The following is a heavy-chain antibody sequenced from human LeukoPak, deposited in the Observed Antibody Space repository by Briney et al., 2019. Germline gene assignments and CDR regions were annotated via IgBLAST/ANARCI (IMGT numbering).Heavy chain of an antibody. CDR2: IYYSGST. J-gene: IGHJ4*02. CDR3: ARVWTTWGFDY. D-gene: IGHD3/OR15-3a*01. V-gene: IGHV4-30-4*01. Sequence: SQTLSLTCTVSGGSISCGDYYWRWSRQPRGKALEWIGYIYYSGSTYYNPSLKSRVTISVDTSRNQFSLNLSSVTAADTAVYYCARVWTTWGFDYWGQGTLVTVSS. CDR1: GGSISCGDYY.